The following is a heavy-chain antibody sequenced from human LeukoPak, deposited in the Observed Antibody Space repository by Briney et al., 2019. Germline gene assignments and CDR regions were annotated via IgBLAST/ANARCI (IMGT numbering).Heavy chain of an antibody. V-gene: IGHV3-48*03. D-gene: IGHD3-10*01. CDR2: ISSSGSTI. CDR3: ARGASGIGGIRFDP. Sequence: GGSLRLSCAASGFTFSSYEMNWVRQAPGKGLEWVSYISSSGSTIYYADSVKGRFTISRDNAKNSLYLQMNSLRAEDTAVYYCARGASGIGGIRFDPWGQGTLVTVSS. CDR1: GFTFSSYE. J-gene: IGHJ5*02.